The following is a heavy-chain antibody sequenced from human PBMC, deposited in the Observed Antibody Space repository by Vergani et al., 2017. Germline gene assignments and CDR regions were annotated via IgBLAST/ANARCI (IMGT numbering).Heavy chain of an antibody. D-gene: IGHD3-22*01. CDR3: ARAYYDCSGYYYNYYYGMDV. CDR2: IIPIFGTA. J-gene: IGHJ6*02. V-gene: IGHV1-69*13. CDR1: GYTLTELS. Sequence: QVQLVQSGAEVKKTGASVKVSCKVSGYTLTELSMHWVRQAPGQGLEWMGRIIPIFGTANYAQKFQGRVTITADESTSTAYMELSSLRSEATAVYYCARAYYDCSGYYYNYYYGMDVWGQGTTVTVSS.